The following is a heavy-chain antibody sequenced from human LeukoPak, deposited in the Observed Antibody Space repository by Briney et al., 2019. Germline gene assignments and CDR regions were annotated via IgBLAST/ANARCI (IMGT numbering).Heavy chain of an antibody. CDR1: GFTFSSYG. D-gene: IGHD3-16*01. V-gene: IGHV3-30*18. CDR3: AKDRLGY. CDR2: ISYDGSNK. Sequence: GGSLRLSCAASGFTFSSYGMHWVRQAPGKGLEWVAVISYDGSNKYYADSVKGRFTISRDNSKNTLYLQMNSLRAEDTAVYYCAKDRLGYWGPGTLVTVSS. J-gene: IGHJ4*02.